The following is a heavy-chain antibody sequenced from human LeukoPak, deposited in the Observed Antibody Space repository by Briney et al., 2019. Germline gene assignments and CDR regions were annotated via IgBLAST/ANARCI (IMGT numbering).Heavy chain of an antibody. V-gene: IGHV1-8*03. D-gene: IGHD6-19*01. Sequence: ASVKVSCKASGGTFSSYAISWVRQATGQGLEWMGWMNPNSGNTGYAQKFQGRVTITRNTSISTAYMGLSSLRSEDTAVYYCARSVAGPFDYWGQGTLVTVSS. CDR3: ARSVAGPFDY. CDR2: MNPNSGNT. J-gene: IGHJ4*02. CDR1: GGTFSSYA.